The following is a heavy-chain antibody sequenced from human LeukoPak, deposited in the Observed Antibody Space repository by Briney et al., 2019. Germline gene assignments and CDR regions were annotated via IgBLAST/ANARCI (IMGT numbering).Heavy chain of an antibody. Sequence: PSETLSLTCAVYGGSFSGYYLSWIRQPPGKGLEWIGEINHSGSTNYNPSLKSRVTISVDTSKNQFSLKLSSVTAADTAVYYCAREIAAAGTAYGYWGQGTLVTVSS. CDR2: INHSGST. J-gene: IGHJ4*02. CDR3: AREIAAAGTAYGY. V-gene: IGHV4-34*01. CDR1: GGSFSGYY. D-gene: IGHD6-13*01.